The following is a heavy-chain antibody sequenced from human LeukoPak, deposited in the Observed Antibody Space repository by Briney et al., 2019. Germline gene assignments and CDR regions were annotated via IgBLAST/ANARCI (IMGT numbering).Heavy chain of an antibody. D-gene: IGHD2-2*01. J-gene: IGHJ4*02. CDR1: GGSISSYY. V-gene: IGHV4-4*07. CDR3: ARDLPGYCSSTSCSSYFDY. CDR2: IYTSGST. Sequence: SETLSLTCTVSGGSISSYYWSWTRQPAGKGLEWIGRIYTSGSTNYNPSLKSRVTMSVDTSKNQFSLKLSPVTAADTAVYYCARDLPGYCSSTSCSSYFDYWGQGTLVTVSS.